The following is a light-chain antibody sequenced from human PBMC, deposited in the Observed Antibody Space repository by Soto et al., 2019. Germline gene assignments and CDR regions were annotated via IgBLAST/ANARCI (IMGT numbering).Light chain of an antibody. V-gene: IGKV1-39*01. J-gene: IGKJ3*01. CDR1: QSISSY. CDR2: AAS. CDR3: QQSYSTPNT. Sequence: DIQMTQSPSSLSASVGDRVTITCRASQSISSYLNWYQQKPGKAPKLLIYAASSLQIGVPSRFSGSGSGTDFTLTISSLKPEDFATYYCQQSYSTPNTFGPGTKVDIK.